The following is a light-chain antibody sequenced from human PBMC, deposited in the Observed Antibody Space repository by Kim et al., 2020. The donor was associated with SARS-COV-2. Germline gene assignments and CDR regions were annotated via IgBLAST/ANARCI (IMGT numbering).Light chain of an antibody. CDR2: GNS. CDR1: SSNIGARYD. Sequence: QRVTISCTGSSSNIGARYDVHWYQHLPGTAPKVLIYGNSNRPSGVPDRFSGSKSGTSASLAITGLQAEDEADYYCQSYDSSLSGWVFGGGTQLTVL. J-gene: IGLJ3*02. V-gene: IGLV1-40*01. CDR3: QSYDSSLSGWV.